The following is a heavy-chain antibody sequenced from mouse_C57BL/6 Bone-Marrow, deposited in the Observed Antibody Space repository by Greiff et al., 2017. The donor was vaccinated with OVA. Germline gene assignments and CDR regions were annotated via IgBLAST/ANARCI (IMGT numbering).Heavy chain of an antibody. D-gene: IGHD1-1*01. CDR1: GFTFSDYY. CDR2: ISNGGGST. J-gene: IGHJ3*01. V-gene: IGHV5-12*01. CDR3: ARHYYYGSSWAAY. Sequence: DVMLVESGGGLVQPGGSLKLSCAASGFTFSDYYMYWVRQTPEKRLEWVAYISNGGGSTYYPDTVKGRFTISRDNAKNTLYLQMSRLKSEDTAMYYCARHYYYGSSWAAYWGQGTLVTVSA.